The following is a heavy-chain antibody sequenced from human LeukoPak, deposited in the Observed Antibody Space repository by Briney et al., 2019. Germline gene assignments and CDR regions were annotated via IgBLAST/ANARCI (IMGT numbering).Heavy chain of an antibody. CDR1: GDSISTYY. V-gene: IGHV4-59*08. CDR3: ARHAEINVGAVGMDV. CDR2: IYYSGST. Sequence: PSETLSLTCTVSGDSISTYYWSWIRQPQGKGLEWIGYIYYSGSTNYNPSLKSRVTISLDTSKNQFSLKLSSVTAADTAVYYCARHAEINVGAVGMDVWGQGTTVTVSS. J-gene: IGHJ6*02.